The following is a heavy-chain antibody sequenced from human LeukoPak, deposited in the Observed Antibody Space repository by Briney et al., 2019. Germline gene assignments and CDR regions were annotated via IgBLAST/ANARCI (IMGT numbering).Heavy chain of an antibody. CDR1: GFTFSSYW. Sequence: GGSLRLSCAASGFTFSSYWMTWVRQAPGKGLEWVANIKPDGGEKYYVDSVKGRFTISRDNAKNSLYLQMNSLRADDTAVYYCARERALDYWGQGTLVTVSS. J-gene: IGHJ4*02. V-gene: IGHV3-7*01. CDR2: IKPDGGEK. CDR3: ARERALDY.